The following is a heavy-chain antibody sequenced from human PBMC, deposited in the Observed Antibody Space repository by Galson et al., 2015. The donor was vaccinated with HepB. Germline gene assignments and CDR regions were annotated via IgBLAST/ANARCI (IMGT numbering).Heavy chain of an antibody. CDR3: AKSPRHGAGSYYYYYYGMDV. D-gene: IGHD3-10*01. J-gene: IGHJ6*02. CDR2: TYYRSKWYS. Sequence: CAISGDSVSSNSAAWNWIRQSPSRGLEWLGRTYYRSKWYSDYAVTVKSRITINPDTSKNQFSLQLNSVTPEDTAVYYCAKSPRHGAGSYYYYYYGMDVWGQGTTVTVSS. V-gene: IGHV6-1*01. CDR1: GDSVSSNSAA.